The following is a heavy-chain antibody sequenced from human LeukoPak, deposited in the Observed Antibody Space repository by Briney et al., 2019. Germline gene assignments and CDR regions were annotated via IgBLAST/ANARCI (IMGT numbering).Heavy chain of an antibody. V-gene: IGHV1-69*05. CDR2: IIPIFGTA. J-gene: IGHJ4*02. CDR3: ARVVPAALYFDY. CDR1: GGTFSSYA. Sequence: GASVKVSCKASGGTFSSYAISWVRQAPGQGLEWMGGIIPIFGTANYAQKFQGRVTITTDESTSTAYMELSSLRSEDTAVYYCARVVPAALYFDYWGQGTLVTVSS. D-gene: IGHD2-2*01.